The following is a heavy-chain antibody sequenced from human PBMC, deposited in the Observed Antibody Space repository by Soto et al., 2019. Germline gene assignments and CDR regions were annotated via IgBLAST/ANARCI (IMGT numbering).Heavy chain of an antibody. CDR1: GYTFTSYG. CDR3: ARVTVTTSEDSAFDI. CDR2: ISAYNGNT. Sequence: AASVKVSCKASGYTFTSYGISWVRQAPGQGLEWMGWISAYNGNTNYAQKLQGRVTMTTDTSTSTAYMELRSLRSDDTAVYYCARVTVTTSEDSAFDIWGQGTMVTVS. V-gene: IGHV1-18*01. J-gene: IGHJ3*02. D-gene: IGHD4-17*01.